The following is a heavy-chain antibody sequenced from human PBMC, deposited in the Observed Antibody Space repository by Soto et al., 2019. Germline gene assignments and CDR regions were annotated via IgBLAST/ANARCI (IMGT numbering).Heavy chain of an antibody. Sequence: EVQLLESGGGLVQPGGSLRLSCAASGFTFSAYAMGWVRQAPGKGLEWVSTIHGGGGATHYADSVKGRFTISRDDSKNALYAQMTSLRAEDTAVYYCAKFDGHPLEYWYLDFWGRGTLVTVSS. CDR3: AKFDGHPLEYWYLDF. V-gene: IGHV3-23*01. D-gene: IGHD1-1*01. CDR2: IHGGGGAT. J-gene: IGHJ2*01. CDR1: GFTFSAYA.